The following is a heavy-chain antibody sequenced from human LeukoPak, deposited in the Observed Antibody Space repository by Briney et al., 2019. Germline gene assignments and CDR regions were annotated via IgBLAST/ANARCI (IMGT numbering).Heavy chain of an antibody. CDR2: ISYDGSNK. V-gene: IGHV3-30-3*01. CDR3: ARSMSGSYISDAFDI. CDR1: GFTFSSYA. Sequence: GGSLRLSCAASGFTFSSYAMHWVRQAPGKGLEWVAVISYDGSNKYYADSVKGRFTISRDNSKNTLYLQMNSLRAEDTAVYYCARSMSGSYISDAFDIWGQGTMVPVSS. J-gene: IGHJ3*02. D-gene: IGHD1-26*01.